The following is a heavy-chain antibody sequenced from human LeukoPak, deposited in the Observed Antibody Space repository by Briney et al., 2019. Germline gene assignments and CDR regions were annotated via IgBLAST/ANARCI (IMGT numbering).Heavy chain of an antibody. Sequence: GGSLRLSCATSGFTFSSYAMSWVRQAPGKGLEWVSAISGSGGSTYYADSVKGRFTISRDNSKNTLYLQMNSLRAEDTAVYYCAKGGVVGATWYYYMDVWGKGTTVTVSS. V-gene: IGHV3-23*01. D-gene: IGHD1-26*01. CDR2: ISGSGGST. CDR3: AKGGVVGATWYYYMDV. J-gene: IGHJ6*03. CDR1: GFTFSSYA.